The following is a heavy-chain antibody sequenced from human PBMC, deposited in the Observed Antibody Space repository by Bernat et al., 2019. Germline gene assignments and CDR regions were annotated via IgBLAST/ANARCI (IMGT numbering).Heavy chain of an antibody. Sequence: QVQLVESGGGVVQPGRSLRLSCAASGFTFSSYGMHWVRQAPGKGLEWVAVISYDGSNKYYADSVKGRFTISRDNSKNTLYLQMNSLRAEDTAVYYCATPLWFGELLAAFDIWGQGTMVTVSS. CDR3: ATPLWFGELLAAFDI. CDR2: ISYDGSNK. D-gene: IGHD3-10*01. CDR1: GFTFSSYG. V-gene: IGHV3-30*03. J-gene: IGHJ3*02.